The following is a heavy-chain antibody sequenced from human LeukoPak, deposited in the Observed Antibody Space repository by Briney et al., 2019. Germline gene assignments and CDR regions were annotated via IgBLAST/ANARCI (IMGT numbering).Heavy chain of an antibody. J-gene: IGHJ4*02. CDR1: GFTFSSYW. V-gene: IGHV3-7*01. D-gene: IGHD1-14*01. CDR3: ARDIDGRYYFDY. Sequence: GGSLRLSCAASGFTFSSYWMSWVRQAPGKGLGWVANIKQDESEKYYVDSVKGRFTISRDNAKNSLYLQMNSLRAEDTAVCYCARDIDGRYYFDYWGQGTLVTVSS. CDR2: IKQDESEK.